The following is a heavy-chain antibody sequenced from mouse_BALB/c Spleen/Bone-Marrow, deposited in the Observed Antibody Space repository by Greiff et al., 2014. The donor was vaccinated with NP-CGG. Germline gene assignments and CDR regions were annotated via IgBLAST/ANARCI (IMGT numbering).Heavy chain of an antibody. CDR3: AREVLRDYFDY. CDR1: GFAFSSYD. CDR2: ISSGGGST. Sequence: EVKLVESGGGLVKPGGSLKLSCAASGFAFSSYDMSWVRQTPEKRLEWVAYISSGGGSTYYPDTVKGRFTISRDNAMNTLYLQMSSLKSEDTAIYYCAREVLRDYFDYWGQGTTLTVSS. V-gene: IGHV5-12-1*01. J-gene: IGHJ2*01. D-gene: IGHD1-1*01.